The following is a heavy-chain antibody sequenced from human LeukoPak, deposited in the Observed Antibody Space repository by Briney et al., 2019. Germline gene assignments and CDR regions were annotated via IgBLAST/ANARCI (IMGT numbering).Heavy chain of an antibody. J-gene: IGHJ6*02. D-gene: IGHD3-10*01. V-gene: IGHV4-39*07. CDR3: ARSLSYGRLSYYGMDV. CDR1: GGSISSRNYY. Sequence: SETLSLTCTVSGGSISSRNYYWGWIRQTPGKGLEWIGSIYSSGSTYYNPSLKSRVTISVDTSKNQFSLKLSSVTAADTAVYYCARSLSYGRLSYYGMDVWGQGTTVTVSS. CDR2: IYSSGST.